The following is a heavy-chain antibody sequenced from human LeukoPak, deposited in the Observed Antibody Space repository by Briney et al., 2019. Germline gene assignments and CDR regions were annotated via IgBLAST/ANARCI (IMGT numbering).Heavy chain of an antibody. V-gene: IGHV3-30*04. CDR3: ANRGRIAVAGIGDY. Sequence: GGSLRLSCAASGFTLSSYVMHWVRQAPGKGLEGVAVISYDGSNKYYADSVKGRFTISRDNSKNTLYLQMNSLRAEGTAVYYCANRGRIAVAGIGDYWGQGTLVTVSS. D-gene: IGHD6-19*01. CDR2: ISYDGSNK. J-gene: IGHJ4*02. CDR1: GFTLSSYV.